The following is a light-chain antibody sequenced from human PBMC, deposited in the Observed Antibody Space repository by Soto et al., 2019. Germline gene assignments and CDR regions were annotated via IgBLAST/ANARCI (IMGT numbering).Light chain of an antibody. CDR3: CSSAPSRTVV. Sequence: QSVLTQPASVSGSPGQSITIYCTGSSSAVGSYGLVSWYQCHPGKVPKLIIYQGSKRPSGVSNRFSGSEPGSTASLTISGLQAEDEADYYCCSSAPSRTVVFGTGTKLTVL. CDR2: QGS. V-gene: IGLV2-23*01. J-gene: IGLJ1*01. CDR1: SSAVGSYGL.